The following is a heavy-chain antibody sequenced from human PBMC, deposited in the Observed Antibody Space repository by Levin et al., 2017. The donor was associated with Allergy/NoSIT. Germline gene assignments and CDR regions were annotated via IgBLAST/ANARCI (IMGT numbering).Heavy chain of an antibody. CDR2: ISTSENT. Sequence: SQTLSLTCTVSGASVSSYYWSWIRQAAGEGLEWIGRISTSENTNYNPSLKRRVTMSVDTSKNQFSLRLTSVTAADTAVYFCARDREVAQSGGYWEVFDYWGQGTLVTVSS. CDR1: GASVSSYY. J-gene: IGHJ4*02. D-gene: IGHD2-21*01. V-gene: IGHV4-4*07. CDR3: ARDREVAQSGGYWEVFDY.